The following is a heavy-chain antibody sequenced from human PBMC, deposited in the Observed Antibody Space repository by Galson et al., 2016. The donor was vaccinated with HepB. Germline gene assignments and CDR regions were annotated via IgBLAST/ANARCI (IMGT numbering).Heavy chain of an antibody. CDR1: GFTFSTYS. V-gene: IGHV3-48*02. CDR3: ARDGGQQVVRWERLRKVYYYYPIDV. J-gene: IGHJ6*02. Sequence: SLRLSCAASGFTFSTYSMNWVRQAPGKGLEWVSYLSSGSTTIYYADSVKGRFTISRDNAKNSLYLQMNTLRDDDTAVYYCARDGGQQVVRWERLRKVYYYYPIDVWGQGTTVTVSS. D-gene: IGHD6-13*01. CDR2: LSSGSTTI.